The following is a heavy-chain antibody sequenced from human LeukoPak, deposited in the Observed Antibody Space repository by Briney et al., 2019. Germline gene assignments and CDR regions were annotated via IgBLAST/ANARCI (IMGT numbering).Heavy chain of an antibody. D-gene: IGHD2-15*01. Sequence: ASVKVSCKASGYTFTGYYMHWVRQAPGQGLEWMGWINPNSGGTNYAQKFQGRVTMTRDTSISTAYMELSRLRSDDTAVYYCAKGGKGYPLGLRFDSWGQGTLVSVSS. V-gene: IGHV1-2*02. CDR1: GYTFTGYY. J-gene: IGHJ4*02. CDR2: INPNSGGT. CDR3: AKGGKGYPLGLRFDS.